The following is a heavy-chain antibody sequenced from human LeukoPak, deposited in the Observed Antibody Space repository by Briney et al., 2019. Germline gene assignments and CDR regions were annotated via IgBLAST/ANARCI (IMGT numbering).Heavy chain of an antibody. J-gene: IGHJ4*02. CDR1: GFTFNSFA. Sequence: GGSLRLSCAASGFTFNSFAMNWVRQAPGKGLEWVSSISVSDGTSHYADFVKGRFTISRDNSKNTLYLQMDSLRAEDTAAYYCAKSLGVGGYTRYKGFDQWGQGTLVVVSS. CDR2: ISVSDGTS. D-gene: IGHD3-16*02. CDR3: AKSLGVGGYTRYKGFDQ. V-gene: IGHV3-23*01.